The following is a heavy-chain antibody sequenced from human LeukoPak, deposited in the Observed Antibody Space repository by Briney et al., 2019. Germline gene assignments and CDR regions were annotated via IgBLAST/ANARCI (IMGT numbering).Heavy chain of an antibody. CDR2: IYYSGST. CDR3: ARVGEYDFWSGYPLGAFDI. V-gene: IGHV4-59*01. Sequence: PSETLSLTCTVSGGSISSYYCSWIRQPPGKGLEWIGYIYYSGSTNYNPSLKSRVTISVDTSKNQFSLKLSSVTAADTAVYYCARVGEYDFWSGYPLGAFDIWGQGTMVTVSS. CDR1: GGSISSYY. J-gene: IGHJ3*02. D-gene: IGHD3-3*01.